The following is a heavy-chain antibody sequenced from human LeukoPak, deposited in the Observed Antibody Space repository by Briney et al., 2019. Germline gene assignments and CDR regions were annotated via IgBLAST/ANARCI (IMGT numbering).Heavy chain of an antibody. CDR1: GGSISSGGYY. D-gene: IGHD3-22*01. Sequence: SETLSLTCTVSGGSISSGGYYWSWIRQHPGKGLEWIGYIYYSGSTYYNPSLKSRVTISVDTSKNQFSLKLSSVTAADTAVYYCARLLRYYYYYGMDVWGQGTTVTVSS. CDR3: ARLLRYYYYYGMDV. CDR2: IYYSGST. J-gene: IGHJ6*02. V-gene: IGHV4-31*03.